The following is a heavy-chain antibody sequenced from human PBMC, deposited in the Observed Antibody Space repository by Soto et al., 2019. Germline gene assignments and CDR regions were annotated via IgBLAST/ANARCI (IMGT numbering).Heavy chain of an antibody. J-gene: IGHJ4*02. CDR3: ARGGGYDH. D-gene: IGHD3-22*01. V-gene: IGHV4-30-4*01. Sequence: QVQLQESGPGLVKPSQTLSLTCIVSGVSISSGDDYWSWIRQPPGKGLEWIGYIYSSGSTYCNPSLRSRATISADTSKNQFSLELTSVTAADTAVYYCARGGGYDHWGQGALVTVSS. CDR2: IYSSGST. CDR1: GVSISSGDDY.